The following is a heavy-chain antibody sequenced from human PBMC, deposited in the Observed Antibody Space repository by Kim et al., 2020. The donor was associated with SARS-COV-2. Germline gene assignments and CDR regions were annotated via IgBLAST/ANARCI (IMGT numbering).Heavy chain of an antibody. CDR3: AKEDNERYRQTDAIDS. J-gene: IGHJ3*02. D-gene: IGHD3-16*02. CDR1: GFNFDNFW. Sequence: GGSLRLSCEASGFNFDNFWMHWVRQAPGKGLEWVSRIKYDANSISYVDSVEGRFTISRDNAKNTLYLQMNRLRAEDTAVYYCAKEDNERYRQTDAIDSWGEGTVATVYS. V-gene: IGHV3-74*01. CDR2: IKYDANSI.